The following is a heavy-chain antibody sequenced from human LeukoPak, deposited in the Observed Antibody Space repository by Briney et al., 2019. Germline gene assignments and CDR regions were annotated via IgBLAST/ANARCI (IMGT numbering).Heavy chain of an antibody. J-gene: IGHJ4*02. CDR1: GFTFGNYG. V-gene: IGHV3-30*02. Sequence: GGSLRLSCAASGFTFGNYGMHWVRQAPGKGLEWVTFIRYDGSEKYYIDSVKGRFTFSRDNSKNTLYLQMNSLRPEDTAVYYCAKDLGYDYVWGEGNFYDYWGQGTLVTVSS. CDR3: AKDLGYDYVWGEGNFYDY. D-gene: IGHD3-16*01. CDR2: IRYDGSEK.